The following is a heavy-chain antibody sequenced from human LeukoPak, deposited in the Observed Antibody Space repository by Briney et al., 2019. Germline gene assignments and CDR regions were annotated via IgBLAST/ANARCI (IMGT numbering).Heavy chain of an antibody. CDR3: AKEWSGVSYGRFAY. D-gene: IGHD1-26*01. CDR2: TETASTT. V-gene: IGHV3-53*01. J-gene: IGHJ4*02. CDR1: GFTVSSNY. Sequence: GGSLRLSCAASGFTVSSNYMTWVRQAPGKGLEWVSMITETASTTYYASSVEGRFTISRDNSQYTLYLQMNSLRAEDTAVYYCAKEWSGVSYGRFAYWGQGTLVTVPS.